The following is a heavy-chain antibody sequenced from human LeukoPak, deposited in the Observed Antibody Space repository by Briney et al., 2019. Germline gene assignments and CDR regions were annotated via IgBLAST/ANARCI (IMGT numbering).Heavy chain of an antibody. CDR3: ARVATANWFDP. Sequence: SETLSLTCAVSGGSISSTKTCGDWIRQPPGKGMEWIGTICYTGNTYYKPSLKSRVTISVDSSKNQSSLKLNSLIAADTAVYYCARVATANWFDPWGQGTLVTVSS. V-gene: IGHV4-39*01. D-gene: IGHD5-12*01. CDR2: ICYTGNT. CDR1: GGSISSTKTC. J-gene: IGHJ5*02.